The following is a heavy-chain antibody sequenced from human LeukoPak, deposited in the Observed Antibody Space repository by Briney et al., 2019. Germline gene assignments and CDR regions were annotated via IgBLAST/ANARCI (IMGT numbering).Heavy chain of an antibody. Sequence: GGSLRLSCAASGFTFSSYSMNWVRQAPGKGLEWVSYISSTSSTIYDADSAKGRFTSSRDNAKNSLYLQMNSLRDEDTAVYYCARDFLYALDYWGQGTLVTVSS. V-gene: IGHV3-48*02. CDR2: ISSTSSTI. CDR3: ARDFLYALDY. J-gene: IGHJ4*02. CDR1: GFTFSSYS. D-gene: IGHD5/OR15-5a*01.